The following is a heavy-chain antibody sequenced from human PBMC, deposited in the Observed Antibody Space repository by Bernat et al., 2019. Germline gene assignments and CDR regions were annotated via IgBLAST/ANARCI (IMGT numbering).Heavy chain of an antibody. Sequence: VTLRESGPALVKPTQTLTLTCTFSGFSLSTSGMCVSWFRQPPGKALEWLARIDWDDDNYYSTSLKTRLTISKDTSKNQVVLTMTNMDPVDTATYYCARTLRSAWYPDYWGQGTLVAVSS. CDR1: GFSLSTSGMC. V-gene: IGHV2-70*15. J-gene: IGHJ4*02. CDR3: ARTLRSAWYPDY. CDR2: IDWDDDN. D-gene: IGHD6-13*01.